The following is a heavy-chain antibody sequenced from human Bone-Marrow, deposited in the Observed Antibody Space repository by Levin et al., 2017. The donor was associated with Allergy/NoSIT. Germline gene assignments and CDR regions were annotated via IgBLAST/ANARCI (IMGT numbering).Heavy chain of an antibody. J-gene: IGHJ4*02. Sequence: PGGSLRLSCAVSGFTLSNYGMHWVRQTPGKGLEWVSAVWSDGNRKVYADSVKGRFTISRDSSKNMLDLQMNSLRTDDTAVYYCARDLNSATVYAWGSSKGFQCWGQGRLVTISS. CDR3: ARDLNSATVYAWGSSKGFQC. CDR2: VWSDGNRK. D-gene: IGHD5/OR15-5a*01. CDR1: GFTLSNYG. V-gene: IGHV3-33*01.